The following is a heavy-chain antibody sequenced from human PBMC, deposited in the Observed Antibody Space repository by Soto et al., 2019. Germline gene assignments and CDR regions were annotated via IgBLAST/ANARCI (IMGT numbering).Heavy chain of an antibody. J-gene: IGHJ4*02. Sequence: QVQLVESGGGLVKPGGSLRLSCVASGFTFSDHYMTWIRQAPGKGLEWLSYISTSSRYTNYADSVKGRFTISRDTAMNSLYLQMNSLRAEDTAVYYCARLRLTGYFDYWGQGTLVTVSS. CDR2: ISTSSRYT. CDR1: GFTFSDHY. CDR3: ARLRLTGYFDY. V-gene: IGHV3-11*05.